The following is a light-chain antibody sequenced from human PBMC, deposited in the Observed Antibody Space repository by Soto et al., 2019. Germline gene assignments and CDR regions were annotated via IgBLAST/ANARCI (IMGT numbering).Light chain of an antibody. CDR3: QQYGSSPQT. CDR2: GAS. J-gene: IGKJ1*01. V-gene: IGKV3-20*01. CDR1: QSVSSSY. Sequence: TQSPSTLSASVGERVTLSCRASQSVSSSYLAWYQQKPGQAPRLLIYGASSRATGIPDRFSGSGSGTDFTLTISRLEPEDFAVYYCQQYGSSPQTFGQGTKVDI.